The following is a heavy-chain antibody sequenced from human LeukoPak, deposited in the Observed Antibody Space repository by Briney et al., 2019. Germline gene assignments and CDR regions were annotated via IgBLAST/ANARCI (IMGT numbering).Heavy chain of an antibody. CDR2: ISYSGST. Sequence: PSETLSLTCTVSGGSISSYYWSWIRQPPGKGLEWIGYISYSGSTNYNPSLKSRVTISVDTSRNQFSLKLSSVTAADTAVYYCARARLSSGSYYVRPYNRFDPWGQGTLVTVSS. CDR3: ARARLSSGSYYVRPYNRFDP. CDR1: GGSISSYY. D-gene: IGHD3-10*01. V-gene: IGHV4-59*01. J-gene: IGHJ5*02.